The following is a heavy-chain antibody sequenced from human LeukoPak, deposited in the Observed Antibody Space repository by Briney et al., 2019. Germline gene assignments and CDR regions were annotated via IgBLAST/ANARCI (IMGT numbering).Heavy chain of an antibody. D-gene: IGHD6-6*01. CDR2: INHSGST. CDR1: GGSFSGYY. J-gene: IGHJ5*02. Sequence: SETLSLTCAVYGGSFSGYYWSWLRQPPGKGLEWIGEINHSGSTNYTPSLKSRVTISVDTSKNQFSLKLSSVTAADTAVYYCARGSSSSVLNWFDPWGQGTLVTVSS. V-gene: IGHV4-34*01. CDR3: ARGSSSSVLNWFDP.